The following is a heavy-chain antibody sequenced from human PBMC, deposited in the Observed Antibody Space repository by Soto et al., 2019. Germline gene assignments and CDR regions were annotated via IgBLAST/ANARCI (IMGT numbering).Heavy chain of an antibody. Sequence: KASETLSLTCAFSVGSISSSNWWSWVRQPPGKGLEWIGEIYHSGSTNYNPSLKSRVTISVDKSKNQFSLRLSSVTAADTAVYYCASGYDSQLFDYWGQGTLVTVSS. CDR1: VGSISSSNW. CDR2: IYHSGST. J-gene: IGHJ4*02. CDR3: ASGYDSQLFDY. V-gene: IGHV4-4*02. D-gene: IGHD5-12*01.